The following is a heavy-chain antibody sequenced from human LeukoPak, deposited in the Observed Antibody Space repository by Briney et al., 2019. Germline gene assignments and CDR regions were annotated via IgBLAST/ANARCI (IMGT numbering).Heavy chain of an antibody. J-gene: IGHJ4*02. D-gene: IGHD5-24*01. CDR1: GFTFSSYG. V-gene: IGHV3-30*18. Sequence: PGRSLRLSCAASGFTFSSYGMHWVRQAPGKGLEWVAVISYDGSNKYYADSVKGRFTISRDNSKNTLYLQTNSLRAEDTAVYYCAKGRNFDYWGQGTLVTVSS. CDR2: ISYDGSNK. CDR3: AKGRNFDY.